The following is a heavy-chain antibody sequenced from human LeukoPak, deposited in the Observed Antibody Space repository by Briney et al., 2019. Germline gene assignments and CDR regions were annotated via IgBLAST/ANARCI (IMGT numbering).Heavy chain of an antibody. V-gene: IGHV3-21*01. CDR3: ASGSPIAAAGTRIDY. J-gene: IGHJ4*02. CDR2: ISSSSSYI. Sequence: NWVRXAXXXGXEWVSSISSSSSYIYYADSVKGRFTISRDNAKNSLYLQMNSLRAEDTAVYYCASGSPIAAAGTRIDYWGQGTLVTVSS. D-gene: IGHD6-13*01.